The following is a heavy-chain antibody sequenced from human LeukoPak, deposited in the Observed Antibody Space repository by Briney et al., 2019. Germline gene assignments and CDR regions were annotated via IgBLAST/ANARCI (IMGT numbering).Heavy chain of an antibody. CDR3: ARDSQVVTAINAFDI. Sequence: SETLSLTCIVSGGSLSSYYWSWIRQPPGEGLEWIGYIYYTGRTNYNPSLKSRVPISINGSMTHFSLKLSSVTAADTAVYYCARDSQVVTAINAFDIWGQGTVVTVSS. V-gene: IGHV4-59*01. J-gene: IGHJ3*02. D-gene: IGHD2-21*02. CDR1: GGSLSSYY. CDR2: IYYTGRT.